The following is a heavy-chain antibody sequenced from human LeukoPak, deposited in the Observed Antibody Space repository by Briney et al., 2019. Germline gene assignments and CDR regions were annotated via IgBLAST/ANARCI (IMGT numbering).Heavy chain of an antibody. V-gene: IGHV1-2*02. J-gene: IGHJ4*02. Sequence: ASVKVSCKASGYTFTGYYMHWVRQAPGQGLEWMGWINPNSGGTNYAQKFQGRVTMTRDTSISTAYMELSRLRSDDTAVYYCAKGLLSSPHLRGQQQLYFDYWGQGTLVTVSS. D-gene: IGHD6-13*01. CDR1: GYTFTGYY. CDR3: AKGLLSSPHLRGQQQLYFDY. CDR2: INPNSGGT.